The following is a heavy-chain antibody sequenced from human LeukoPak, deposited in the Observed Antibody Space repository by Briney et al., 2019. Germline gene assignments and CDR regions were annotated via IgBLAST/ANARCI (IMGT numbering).Heavy chain of an antibody. J-gene: IGHJ5*02. CDR3: ARVDYDSSGYYVNWFDP. CDR1: GYTFTGYY. D-gene: IGHD3-22*01. V-gene: IGHV1-2*02. CDR2: INPNSGGT. Sequence: ASVKVSCKASGYTFTGYYMHWVRQAPGQGLEWMGWINPNSGGTNYAQKFQGRVTMTRDTSISTAYMELSRLRSDVTAVYYCARVDYDSSGYYVNWFDPWGQGTLVTVSS.